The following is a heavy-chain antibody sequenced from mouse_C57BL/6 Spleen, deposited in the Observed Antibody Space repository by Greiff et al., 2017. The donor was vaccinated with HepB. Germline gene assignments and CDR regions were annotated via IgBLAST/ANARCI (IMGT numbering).Heavy chain of an antibody. CDR2: IHPNSGST. D-gene: IGHD2-4*01. CDR3: AYYDYDRAYAMDY. Sequence: VQLQQPGAELVKPGASVKLSCKASGYTFTSYWMHWVKQRPGQGLEWIGMIHPNSGSTNYNEKFKSKATLTVDKSSSTAYMQLSSLTSEDSAVYYCAYYDYDRAYAMDYWGQGTSVTVSS. CDR1: GYTFTSYW. V-gene: IGHV1-64*01. J-gene: IGHJ4*01.